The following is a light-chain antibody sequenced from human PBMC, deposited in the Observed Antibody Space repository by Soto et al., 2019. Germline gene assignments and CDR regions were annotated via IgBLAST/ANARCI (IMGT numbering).Light chain of an antibody. CDR2: EDN. CDR3: QSHDSSNVV. J-gene: IGLJ2*01. CDR1: SGSIASNY. Sequence: NFMLTQPHSVSESPGKTVTISCTRSSGSIASNYVQWYQQRPGSAPTTVIYEDNQRPSGVPDRFSGSIDSSSNSASLTISGLETEDEAAYYCQSHDSSNVVFGGGTKLTVL. V-gene: IGLV6-57*04.